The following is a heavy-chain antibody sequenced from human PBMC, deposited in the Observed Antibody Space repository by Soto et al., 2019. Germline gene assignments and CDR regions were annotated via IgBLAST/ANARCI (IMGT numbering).Heavy chain of an antibody. CDR3: AQAAQTRYNWNDLGTWFDP. CDR1: GGTFSSYA. J-gene: IGHJ5*02. Sequence: QVQLVQSGAEVKKPGSSVKVSCKESGGTFSSYAIAWVRQAPGEGLEWMGGIVPIFGIANYAQKFQGRVAITADEATNTAYMELSSLRSDDTAVYYCAQAAQTRYNWNDLGTWFDPWGQGTLVIVSS. CDR2: IVPIFGIA. D-gene: IGHD1-1*01. V-gene: IGHV1-69*01.